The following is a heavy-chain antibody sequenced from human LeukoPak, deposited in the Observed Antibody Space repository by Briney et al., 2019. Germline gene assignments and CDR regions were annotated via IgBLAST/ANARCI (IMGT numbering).Heavy chain of an antibody. CDR2: INSDGSST. V-gene: IGHV3-74*01. CDR1: GLIFRSYW. CDR3: ARGPPWYFDL. J-gene: IGHJ2*01. D-gene: IGHD6-25*01. Sequence: GGSLRLSCAASGLIFRSYWMHWVRQAPGKGLVWVSTINSDGSSTTYADSVKGRFTISRDNAKNTLYLQMNSLRVEDTVVYYCARGPPWYFDLWGPGTLVTVSS.